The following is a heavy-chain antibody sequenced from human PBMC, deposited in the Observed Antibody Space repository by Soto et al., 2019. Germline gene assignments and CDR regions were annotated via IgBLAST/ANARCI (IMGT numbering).Heavy chain of an antibody. Sequence: KPSETLSLTCAVSGGSITSANWWTWVRQPPGGGLEWIGEISHIGSTNYKASLKSRVTMSVDKTKNDVSLKLTSVTAADTAAYYCAGVLRGWFDPWGQGTPVTVSS. J-gene: IGHJ5*02. CDR2: ISHIGST. CDR1: GGSITSANW. V-gene: IGHV4-4*02. CDR3: AGVLRGWFDP.